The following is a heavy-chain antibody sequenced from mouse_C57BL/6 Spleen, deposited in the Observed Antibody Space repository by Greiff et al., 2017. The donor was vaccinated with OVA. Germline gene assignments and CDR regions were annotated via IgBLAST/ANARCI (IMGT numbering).Heavy chain of an antibody. CDR1: GYTFTDYY. CDR3: ANYYGRSWAMDY. Sequence: VQLQQSGPELVKPGASVKISCKASGYTFTDYYMNWVKQSHGKSLEWIGDINPNNGGTSYNQKFKGKATLTVDKSSSTAYMELRSLTSEDSAVYYCANYYGRSWAMDYWGQGTSVTVSS. CDR2: INPNNGGT. V-gene: IGHV1-26*01. J-gene: IGHJ4*01. D-gene: IGHD1-1*01.